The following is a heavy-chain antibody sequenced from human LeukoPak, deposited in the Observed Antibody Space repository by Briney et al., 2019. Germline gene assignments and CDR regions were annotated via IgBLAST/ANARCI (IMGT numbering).Heavy chain of an antibody. CDR1: GFTFSDYY. CDR2: ISSSGSTI. Sequence: PGGSLRLSCAASGFTFSDYYMSWIRQAPGKGLEWVSYISSSGSTIYYADSVKGRFTISRDNSKNSLFLQMNSLRTEDTAFYCAKGNILTGPPDSWGQGTLVTVSS. J-gene: IGHJ4*02. CDR3: AKGNILTGPPDS. V-gene: IGHV3-11*01. D-gene: IGHD3-9*01.